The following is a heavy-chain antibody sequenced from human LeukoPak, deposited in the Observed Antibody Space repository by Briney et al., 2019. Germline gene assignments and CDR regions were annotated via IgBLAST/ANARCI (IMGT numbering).Heavy chain of an antibody. D-gene: IGHD3-22*01. CDR1: GFTFSSYW. J-gene: IGHJ6*03. CDR2: INSDGSST. CDR3: ARAYSGYYYLHYYYYMDV. V-gene: IGHV3-74*01. Sequence: GGSLRLSCAASGFTFSSYWMHWVRQAPGKGLVWGSRINSDGSSTNYADSVKGRFTISRDNAKNTLYLQMNSLRAEDTAVYYCARAYSGYYYLHYYYYMDVWGKGTTVTVSS.